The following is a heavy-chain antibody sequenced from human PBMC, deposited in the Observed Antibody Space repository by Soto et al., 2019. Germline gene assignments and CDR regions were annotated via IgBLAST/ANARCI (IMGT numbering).Heavy chain of an antibody. CDR3: ARGGHVVVVTAALDY. Sequence: QVQLVQSGAEVKKPGASVKVSCKASGDTFTDYYIHRVRQAPGQGLEWMGTVNPSGGHTTYAQHFLGRVTMTRDTSTSTLYMELTSLTSEDTAVYYCARGGHVVVVTAALDYWGQGTLVTVSS. V-gene: IGHV1-46*01. CDR2: VNPSGGHT. CDR1: GDTFTDYY. D-gene: IGHD2-21*02. J-gene: IGHJ4*02.